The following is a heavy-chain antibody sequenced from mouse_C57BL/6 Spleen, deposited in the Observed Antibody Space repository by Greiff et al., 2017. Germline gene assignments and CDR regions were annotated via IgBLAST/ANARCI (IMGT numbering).Heavy chain of an antibody. J-gene: IGHJ4*01. CDR3: ARNSLYYGSLYAMDY. V-gene: IGHV2-9-1*01. D-gene: IGHD1-1*01. CDR1: GFSLTSYA. Sequence: VQLQQSGPGLVAPSQSLSITCTVSGFSLTSYAISWVRQPPGKGLEWLGVIWTGGGTNYNSALKSRLSISKDNSKSQVFLKMNSLQTDDTARYYCARNSLYYGSLYAMDYWGQGTSVTVSS. CDR2: IWTGGGT.